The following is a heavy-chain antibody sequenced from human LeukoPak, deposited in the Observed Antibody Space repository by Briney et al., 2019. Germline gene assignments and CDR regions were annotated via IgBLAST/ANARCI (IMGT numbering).Heavy chain of an antibody. CDR1: GFSFSTYA. Sequence: GGSLRLSCTASGFSFSTYAMNWVRQAPGKGLEWVSTISGGGGSTFYADSVKGRFTISRDNSKNTLYLQMNSLRAEDTAVYYCARSGYYYDSSGYFPTLDYWGQGTLVTVSS. V-gene: IGHV3-23*01. CDR2: ISGGGGST. CDR3: ARSGYYYDSSGYFPTLDY. J-gene: IGHJ4*02. D-gene: IGHD3-22*01.